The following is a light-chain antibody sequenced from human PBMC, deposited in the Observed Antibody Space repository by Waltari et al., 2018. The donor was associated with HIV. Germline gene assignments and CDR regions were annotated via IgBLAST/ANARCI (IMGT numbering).Light chain of an antibody. V-gene: IGKV1-39*01. J-gene: IGKJ1*01. CDR2: AAS. Sequence: DIQMTQSPSSLSTYVGDSVTITCRASQSINNYLNWYLQRPGEAPKLLIYAASSLQVGVPPRFSGSGSGTDFTLTISTLQPEDFATYFCQQSYSSPPTFGQGTKLEIK. CDR3: QQSYSSPPT. CDR1: QSINNY.